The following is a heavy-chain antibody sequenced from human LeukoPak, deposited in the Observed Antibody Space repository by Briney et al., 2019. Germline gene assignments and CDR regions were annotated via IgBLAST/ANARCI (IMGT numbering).Heavy chain of an antibody. D-gene: IGHD1-1*01. Sequence: PGGSLRLSWAASGFTFSSYGMHWVRQAPGKGLEWVAVISYDGRNKYNSDSVKGRFTISRDNSRNTLYLQMNSLRAEDTAVYYCAKPLHALTPGHDLDYWGQGILVTVSP. J-gene: IGHJ4*02. CDR2: ISYDGRNK. CDR3: AKPLHALTPGHDLDY. CDR1: GFTFSSYG. V-gene: IGHV3-30*18.